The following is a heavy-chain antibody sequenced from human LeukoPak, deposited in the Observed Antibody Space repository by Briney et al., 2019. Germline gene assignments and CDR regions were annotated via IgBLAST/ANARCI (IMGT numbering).Heavy chain of an antibody. V-gene: IGHV3-23*01. J-gene: IGHJ6*02. CDR1: GFTFSTNA. Sequence: PGGSLRLSCAASGFTFSTNAMSWVRQAPGKGLEWVSAISGRTGSTYYSDSVKGRFTISRDNSKSTLYLQMDSLRAEDTAVYYCARVLDSRDTLHSYYYGMDVWGQGTRSPSP. CDR3: ARVLDSRDTLHSYYYGMDV. CDR2: ISGRTGST.